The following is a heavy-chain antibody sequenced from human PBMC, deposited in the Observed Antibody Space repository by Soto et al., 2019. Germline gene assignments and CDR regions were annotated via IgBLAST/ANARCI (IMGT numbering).Heavy chain of an antibody. J-gene: IGHJ3*02. D-gene: IGHD1-1*01. CDR1: GFTFSSYW. V-gene: IGHV3-74*01. CDR2: INSDGSST. CDR3: ARGPRSPLLFKLERRPAFDI. Sequence: EVQLVESGGGLVQPGGSLRLSCAASGFTFSSYWMHWVRQAPGKGLVWVSRINSDGSSTSYADSVKGRFTISRDNAKNTLYLQMNSLRAEDTAVYYCARGPRSPLLFKLERRPAFDIWGQGTMVTVSS.